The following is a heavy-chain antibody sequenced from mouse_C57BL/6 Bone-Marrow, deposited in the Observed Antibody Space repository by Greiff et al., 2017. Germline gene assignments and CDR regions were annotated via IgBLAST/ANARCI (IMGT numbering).Heavy chain of an antibody. CDR1: GYTFTNYW. D-gene: IGHD2-10*02. Sequence: VQLQQSGAELVRPGTSVKMSCKASGYTFTNYWIGWAKQRPGHGLEWIGDIYPGGGYTNYNEQFKGKATLTADKSSSTAYMQCSSLTSEDSVIYYGARFSSLVWSFDYWGQGTTLTVSS. CDR3: ARFSSLVWSFDY. J-gene: IGHJ2*01. V-gene: IGHV1-63*01. CDR2: IYPGGGYT.